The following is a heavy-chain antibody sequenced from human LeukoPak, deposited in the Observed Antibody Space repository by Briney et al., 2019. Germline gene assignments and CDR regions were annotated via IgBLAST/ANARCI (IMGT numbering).Heavy chain of an antibody. CDR3: ARWGTRDSFDI. J-gene: IGHJ3*02. D-gene: IGHD3-16*01. V-gene: IGHV3-21*01. Sequence: GGSLRLSCAASGFTFSSYAMTWVRQAPGKGLEWVSSISTSSSYIYYADSVKGRFTISRDNAKNSLYLQLNSLRAEDTAVYYCARWGTRDSFDIWGQGTMVTVSS. CDR2: ISTSSSYI. CDR1: GFTFSSYA.